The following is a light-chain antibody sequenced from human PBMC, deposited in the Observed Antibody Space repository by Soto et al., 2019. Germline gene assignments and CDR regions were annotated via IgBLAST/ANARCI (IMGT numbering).Light chain of an antibody. CDR1: PSDIGAYNY. CDR2: DVT. J-gene: IGLJ2*01. V-gene: IGLV2-14*03. Sequence: QSALTQPASVSGSPGQSITISCSGTPSDIGAYNYVSWYQHLPGKAPEVIIYDVTNRPSGVSSRFSGSKSGTTASLTISGLKAEDEANYYCGSYTITSTLMIFAGGTKLTVL. CDR3: GSYTITSTLMI.